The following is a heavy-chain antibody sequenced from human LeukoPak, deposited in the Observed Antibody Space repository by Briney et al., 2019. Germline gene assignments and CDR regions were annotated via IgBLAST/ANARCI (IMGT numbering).Heavy chain of an antibody. CDR1: GGSINNYY. D-gene: IGHD3-22*01. V-gene: IGHV4-59*12. J-gene: IGHJ3*02. CDR3: ARGQRITMIVVVIPSDAFDI. Sequence: SETLSLTCTVSGGSINNYYWSWVRQPPGKGLEWIGYVYHSGSTNYSPSLRSRVTISVDTSKNQFSLKLSSVTAADTAVYYCARGQRITMIVVVIPSDAFDIWGQGTMVTVSS. CDR2: VYHSGST.